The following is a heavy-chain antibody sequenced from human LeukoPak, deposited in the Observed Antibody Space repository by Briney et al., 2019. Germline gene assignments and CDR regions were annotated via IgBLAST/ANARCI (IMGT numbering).Heavy chain of an antibody. D-gene: IGHD2-15*01. V-gene: IGHV4-31*03. Sequence: SQTLSLTCTVSSGSISSGNYYWGWIRQHPGKGLEWIGYIYYSGSTYYNPSLKSRVTISVDTSKNQFSLKLISVTAADTAVYYCARQTAVYCSGGSCSGLFDYWGQGTLVTVSS. CDR1: SGSISSGNYY. CDR2: IYYSGST. J-gene: IGHJ4*02. CDR3: ARQTAVYCSGGSCSGLFDY.